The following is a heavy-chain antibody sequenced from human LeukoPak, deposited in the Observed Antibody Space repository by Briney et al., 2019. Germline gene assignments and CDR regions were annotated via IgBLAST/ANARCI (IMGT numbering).Heavy chain of an antibody. D-gene: IGHD4-17*01. V-gene: IGHV3-23*01. J-gene: IGHJ6*02. Sequence: GGSLRLSCAASGFTFSSYAMSWVRQAPGKGLEWVSPISGSGGTTYYADSVKGRFTISRDNSKNTLYLQMNSLRAEDTAVYYCAKVKSAVTTYYGMDVWGQGTTVTVSS. CDR2: ISGSGGTT. CDR3: AKVKSAVTTYYGMDV. CDR1: GFTFSSYA.